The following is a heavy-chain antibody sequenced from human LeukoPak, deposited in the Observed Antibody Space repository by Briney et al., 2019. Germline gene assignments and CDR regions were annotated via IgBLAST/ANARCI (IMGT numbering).Heavy chain of an antibody. CDR1: GYSFTSYW. D-gene: IGHD2-15*01. CDR2: IYPGGSDT. V-gene: IGHV5-51*01. Sequence: GESLKISCKGSGYSFTSYWIGWVRQMPGKGLEWMGIIYPGGSDTRYSPSFQGQVTISADQSISTAYLQWSSLKASDTAMYYCARTCRNRYCSGADSYYYMDVWGKGTTVTVSS. CDR3: ARTCRNRYCSGADSYYYMDV. J-gene: IGHJ6*03.